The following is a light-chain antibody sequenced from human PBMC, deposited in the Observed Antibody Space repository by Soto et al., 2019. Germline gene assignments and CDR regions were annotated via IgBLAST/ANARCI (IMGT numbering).Light chain of an antibody. Sequence: QSVLTQPASVSGSPGQSITISCTGTSSDVGGYHYVSWYQQHPGKAPKLMIYHVSNRPSGVSNRFSGSKSSNTASLTISGLQAEDEGDYHCSSYTSSSTLVVFGGGTKVTVL. CDR2: HVS. CDR3: SSYTSSSTLVV. J-gene: IGLJ2*01. CDR1: SSDVGGYHY. V-gene: IGLV2-14*01.